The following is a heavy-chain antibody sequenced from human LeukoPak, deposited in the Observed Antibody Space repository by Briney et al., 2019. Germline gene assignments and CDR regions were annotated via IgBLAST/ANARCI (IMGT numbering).Heavy chain of an antibody. V-gene: IGHV4-59*01. CDR1: GDSIRSYH. D-gene: IGHD3-16*01. Sequence: PSETLSLTCTVSGDSIRSYHWSWIRQPPGKGLEWIGYISYSGSTNYNPSLKSRVTISVDTSKNQFSLKLSSVTAADTAVYYCARVGRGDHTWGSYYFDHWGQGTLVTVSS. CDR3: ARVGRGDHTWGSYYFDH. J-gene: IGHJ4*02. CDR2: ISYSGST.